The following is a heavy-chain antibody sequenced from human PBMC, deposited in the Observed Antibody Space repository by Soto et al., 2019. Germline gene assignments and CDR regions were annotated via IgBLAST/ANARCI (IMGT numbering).Heavy chain of an antibody. Sequence: QITLKESGPTLVKPTQTLTLTCTFSGFSLSTSGVGVGWIRQPPGKALEWVALIYWDDDKRYSPSLKSRLTITQDTSKNQVVLTMTNMDPVDTSTYYCAHRPDQSWYKYSWFDPWGQGTLVTVSS. CDR3: AHRPDQSWYKYSWFDP. V-gene: IGHV2-5*02. D-gene: IGHD1-1*01. CDR2: IYWDDDK. J-gene: IGHJ5*02. CDR1: GFSLSTSGVG.